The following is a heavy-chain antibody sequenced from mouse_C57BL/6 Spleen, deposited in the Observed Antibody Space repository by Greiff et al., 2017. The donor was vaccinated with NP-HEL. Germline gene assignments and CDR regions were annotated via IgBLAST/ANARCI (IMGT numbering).Heavy chain of an antibody. Sequence: QVQLQQSGAELVRPGASVTLSCKASGYTFTDYEMHWVKQTPVHGLEWIGAIDPETGGTAYNQKFKGKAILTADKSSSTAYMELRSLTSEDSAVYYGTREKTGHAMDYWGQGTSVTVSS. V-gene: IGHV1-15*01. D-gene: IGHD4-1*01. CDR2: IDPETGGT. CDR3: TREKTGHAMDY. J-gene: IGHJ4*01. CDR1: GYTFTDYE.